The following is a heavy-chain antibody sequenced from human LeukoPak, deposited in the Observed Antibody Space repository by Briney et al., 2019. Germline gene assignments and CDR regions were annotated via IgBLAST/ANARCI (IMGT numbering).Heavy chain of an antibody. CDR1: GFTFNSYW. V-gene: IGHV3-7*01. D-gene: IGHD3-3*01. CDR2: IKQDGSEK. J-gene: IGHJ3*02. Sequence: QPEGSLRLSCAASGFTFNSYWMSWVRQAPGKGLEWVANIKQDGSEKNYVDSVKGRFTISRDNAKNSLYLQMNSLRAEDTAVYYCARDRDFWSGYFHDAFDIWGQGTMVTVSS. CDR3: ARDRDFWSGYFHDAFDI.